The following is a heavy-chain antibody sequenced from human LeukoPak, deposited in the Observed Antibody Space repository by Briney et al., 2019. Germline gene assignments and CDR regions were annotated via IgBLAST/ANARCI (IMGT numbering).Heavy chain of an antibody. CDR1: GGSISGSSYY. D-gene: IGHD2-2*01. CDR2: IDYSGST. CDR3: ARVGLGISTHLDY. Sequence: PSQTLSLTCTVSGGSISGSSYYWGWIRQPPGKGLEWIGSIDYSGSTYDSRSLKSRVTISVDTSKNQVSLKLSSVTAADTAVYYCARVGLGISTHLDYWGQGTLVTVSS. J-gene: IGHJ4*02. V-gene: IGHV4-39*07.